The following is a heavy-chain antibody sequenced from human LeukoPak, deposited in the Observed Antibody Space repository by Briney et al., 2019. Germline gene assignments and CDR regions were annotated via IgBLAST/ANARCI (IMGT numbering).Heavy chain of an antibody. D-gene: IGHD3-3*01. V-gene: IGHV4-61*02. CDR3: ARTYYDFWSGSGAI. Sequence: NPSQTLSLTCTVSGGSISSGSYYWSWIRQPAGKGLEWIGRIYTSGSTNYNPSLKSRVTISVDTSKNQFSLKLSSVTAADTAVYYCARTYYDFWSGSGAIWGQGTMVTVSS. CDR1: GGSISSGSYY. CDR2: IYTSGST. J-gene: IGHJ3*02.